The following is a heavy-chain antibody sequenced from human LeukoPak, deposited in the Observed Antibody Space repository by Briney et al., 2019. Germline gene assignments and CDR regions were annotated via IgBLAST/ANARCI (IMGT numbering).Heavy chain of an antibody. V-gene: IGHV1-18*01. D-gene: IGHD6-25*01. J-gene: IGHJ5*02. CDR3: ARVASSGEFDL. Sequence: GASVKVSCKSSGYTLSDCGFTWVRQAPGQGLEWMGWISGFNGKTNYAVRVQDRLTLTTDTSTNTTTLDLRGLRPDDTAMYYRARVASSGEFDLWGQGTLLTVSS. CDR1: GYTLSDCG. CDR2: ISGFNGKT.